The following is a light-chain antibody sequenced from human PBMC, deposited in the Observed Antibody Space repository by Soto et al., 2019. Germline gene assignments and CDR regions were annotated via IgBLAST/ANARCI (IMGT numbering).Light chain of an antibody. J-gene: IGLJ3*02. CDR2: EVS. CDR1: SSDVGGYNY. V-gene: IGLV2-14*01. CDR3: SSYTSSNTLGV. Sequence: QSVLTQPASVSGSPGQSITITYTGTSSDVGGYNYVSWYQQHPGKAPKLMIYEVSNRPSGVSNRFSGSKSGNTASLTISGLQAEDEADYYCSSYTSSNTLGVFGGGTKLTVL.